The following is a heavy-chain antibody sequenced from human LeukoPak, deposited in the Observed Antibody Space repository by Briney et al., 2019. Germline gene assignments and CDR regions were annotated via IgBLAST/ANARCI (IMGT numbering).Heavy chain of an antibody. CDR1: GASISTYY. V-gene: IGHV4-59*12. J-gene: IGHJ4*02. Sequence: SETLSLTCTVSGASISTYYWSWIRQPPGKGLEWIGYIYYSGSTNYNPSLKSRVTMSVDTSKNQFSLRLSSVTAADTAAYFCARENWRSKSIDFDSWGQGTLVTVSS. CDR2: IYYSGST. CDR3: ARENWRSKSIDFDS. D-gene: IGHD6-6*01.